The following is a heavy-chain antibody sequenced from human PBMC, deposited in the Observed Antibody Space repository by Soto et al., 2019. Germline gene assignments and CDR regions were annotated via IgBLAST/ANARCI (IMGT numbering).Heavy chain of an antibody. J-gene: IGHJ6*02. CDR2: ISYDGRNK. CDR1: GVTFCSYG. D-gene: IGHD1-7*01. CDR3: VRNWNYEYYYFGMDV. Sequence: PGGSLRLSCAASGVTFCSYGMHWVRKAPGKGLEWVAVISYDGRNKYYADSGKGRFTISRDNSKNTLYLQMNSLRAEDTAVYYCVRNWNYEYYYFGMDVWGQGTTVTVSS. V-gene: IGHV3-30*03.